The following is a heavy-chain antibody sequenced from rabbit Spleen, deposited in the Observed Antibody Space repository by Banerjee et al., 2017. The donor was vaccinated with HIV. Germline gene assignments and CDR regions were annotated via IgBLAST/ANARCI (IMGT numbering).Heavy chain of an antibody. CDR2: IEVGSSDFT. Sequence: QEHLKESGGGLVQPGGSLKLSCTASGVSFSFSSYMCWVRQAPGKGLEWIACIEVGSSDFTYYASWAKGRFTISKTSSTTVTLQVTRLTAADTATYFCARDTGSSFSSYGMDLWGPGTLVPVS. D-gene: IGHD8-1*01. V-gene: IGHV1S45*01. CDR1: GVSFSFSSY. J-gene: IGHJ6*01. CDR3: ARDTGSSFSSYGMDL.